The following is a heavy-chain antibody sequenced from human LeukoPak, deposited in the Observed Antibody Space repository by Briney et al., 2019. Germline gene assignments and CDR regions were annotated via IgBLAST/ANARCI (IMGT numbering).Heavy chain of an antibody. V-gene: IGHV1-2*02. D-gene: IGHD1-26*01. Sequence: AASVKVSCKASGYTFTGYYMHWVRQAPGQGLEWMGWINPNSGGTNYAQKFQGRVTMTRDTSISTAYMELSRLRSDDTAVYYCARDGERLIVGATIRFDPWGQGTLVTVSS. CDR3: ARDGERLIVGATIRFDP. CDR2: INPNSGGT. J-gene: IGHJ5*02. CDR1: GYTFTGYY.